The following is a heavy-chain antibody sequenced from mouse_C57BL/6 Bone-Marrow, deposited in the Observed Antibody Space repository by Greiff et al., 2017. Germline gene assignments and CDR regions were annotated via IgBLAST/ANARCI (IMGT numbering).Heavy chain of an antibody. V-gene: IGHV1-81*01. D-gene: IGHD1-1*01. CDR3: ARSYYGSSDFDY. CDR1: GYTFTSYG. CDR2: IYPRSGNN. Sequence: QVQLQQSGAGLARPGASVTLSCKASGYTFTSYGISWVKQRTGQGLEWIGEIYPRSGNNYYNEQFKGKATLTADKSSSTAYRELRSLTSEDSAVYFCARSYYGSSDFDYWGQGTTLTVAS. J-gene: IGHJ2*01.